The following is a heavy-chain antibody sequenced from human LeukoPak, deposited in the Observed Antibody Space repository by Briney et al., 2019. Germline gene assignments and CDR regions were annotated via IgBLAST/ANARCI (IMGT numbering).Heavy chain of an antibody. Sequence: PGGSLRLSCAASGFTFSSYAMSWVRQAPGKGLEWVSAISGSGGSTYYADSVKGRFTISRDNCKNTLYLQMNSLRAEDTAVYYCAKFIVVVPAAIDYWGQGTLVTVSS. CDR2: ISGSGGST. CDR3: AKFIVVVPAAIDY. J-gene: IGHJ4*02. V-gene: IGHV3-23*01. D-gene: IGHD2-2*01. CDR1: GFTFSSYA.